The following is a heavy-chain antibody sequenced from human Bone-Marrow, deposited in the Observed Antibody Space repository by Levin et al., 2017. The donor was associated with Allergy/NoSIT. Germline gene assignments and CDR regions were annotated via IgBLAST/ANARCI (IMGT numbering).Heavy chain of an antibody. CDR2: INPNTGGT. Sequence: ASVKVSCKASGYTFTGYYMHWVRQAPGQGLEWMGRINPNTGGTTFAQKFQGRVTMARDTSISTAYMELTSLRSDDTAVYYWAKERGNGDWYYDYWGQGTLITVSS. V-gene: IGHV1-2*06. D-gene: IGHD2-21*02. J-gene: IGHJ4*02. CDR3: AKERGNGDWYYDY. CDR1: GYTFTGYY.